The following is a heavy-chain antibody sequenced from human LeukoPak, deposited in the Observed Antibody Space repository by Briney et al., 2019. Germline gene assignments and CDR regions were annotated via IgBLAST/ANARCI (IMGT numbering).Heavy chain of an antibody. J-gene: IGHJ4*02. CDR3: ARGVARTSATAISTSYYFDY. CDR2: INHRGST. D-gene: IGHD2-21*02. CDR1: GGSFSGYY. Sequence: SETLSLTCAVYGGSFSGYYWSWIRQPPGKGLEWIGEINHRGSTNYNPSLKSRVTISVDTSKNQFSLKLSSVTAADTAVYYCARGVARTSATAISTSYYFDYWGQGTLVTVSS. V-gene: IGHV4-34*01.